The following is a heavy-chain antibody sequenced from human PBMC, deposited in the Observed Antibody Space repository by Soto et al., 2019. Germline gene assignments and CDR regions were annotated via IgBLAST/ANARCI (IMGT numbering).Heavy chain of an antibody. D-gene: IGHD3-9*01. CDR3: ARDHGELHERLTGYYFRGIPFDY. J-gene: IGHJ4*02. V-gene: IGHV1-18*01. CDR2: ISASNGDT. CDR1: GYTFTSYG. Sequence: GASVKVSCKASGYTFTSYGFSWVRQAPGQGLEWMGWISASNGDTNYAQKLQGRVTMTTDTSTGTAYMELRSLRSDDTATYYCARDHGELHERLTGYYFRGIPFDYWGQGTLVTSPQ.